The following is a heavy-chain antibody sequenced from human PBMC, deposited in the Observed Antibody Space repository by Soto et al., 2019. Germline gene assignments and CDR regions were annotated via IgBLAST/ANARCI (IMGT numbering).Heavy chain of an antibody. CDR2: MNPNSGNT. CDR3: ASVSGGYRPYGMDV. Sequence: QVQLVQSGAEVKKPGASVKVSCKASGYTFTSYDINWVRQATGQGLEWMGWMNPNSGNTGYAQKFQGRVTMTRNTSINTAYMELSSLRSEDTAVYYCASVSGGYRPYGMDVWGKGTTVTVSS. D-gene: IGHD3-16*02. CDR1: GYTFTSYD. V-gene: IGHV1-8*01. J-gene: IGHJ6*04.